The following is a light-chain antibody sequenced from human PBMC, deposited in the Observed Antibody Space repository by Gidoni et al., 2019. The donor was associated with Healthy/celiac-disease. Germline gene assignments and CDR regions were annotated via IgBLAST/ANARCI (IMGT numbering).Light chain of an antibody. J-gene: IGLJ1*01. V-gene: IGLV2-23*01. CDR2: EGS. Sequence: QSALTQPASVSGSLGQSITISCTGTSSDVGSYNLVSWYQQHPGKAPKLMIYEGSKRPSGVSNRFSGSKSGNTASLTISGLQAEDEADYYCCSYAGSSTPYVFGTGTKVT. CDR1: SSDVGSYNL. CDR3: CSYAGSSTPYV.